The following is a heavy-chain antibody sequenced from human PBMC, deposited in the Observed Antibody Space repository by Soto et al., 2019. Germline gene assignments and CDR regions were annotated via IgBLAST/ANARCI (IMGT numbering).Heavy chain of an antibody. J-gene: IGHJ5*02. CDR1: GVXFRGSY. V-gene: IGHV3-11*01. CDR2: ISDTGRTI. D-gene: IGHD3-16*02. Sequence: RLSCVGSGVXFRGSYMNCIRQAPGKGLEWISYISDTGRTIHYADSVKGRFVISRDNSRDSLYLQMNDLRADDTAIYYCAGFKEGKIVGLRWLDPWGQGTRVTVSS. CDR3: AGFKEGKIVGLRWLDP.